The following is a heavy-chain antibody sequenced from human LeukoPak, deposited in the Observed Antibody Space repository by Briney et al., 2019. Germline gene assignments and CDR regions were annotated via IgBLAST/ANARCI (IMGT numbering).Heavy chain of an antibody. CDR2: INHSGST. D-gene: IGHD3-16*01. V-gene: IGHV4-34*01. CDR3: ARGILGIYYFDY. CDR1: GGSFSGYY. J-gene: IGHJ4*02. Sequence: SETLSLTCAVYGGSFSGYYWSWIRQPPGKGLEWIGEINHSGSTNYNPSLKSRVTISVDTSKYQFSLKLSSVTAADTAVYYCARGILGIYYFDYWGQGTLVTVSS.